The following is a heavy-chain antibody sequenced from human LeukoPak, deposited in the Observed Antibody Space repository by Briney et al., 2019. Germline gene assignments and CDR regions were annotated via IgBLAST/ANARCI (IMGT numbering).Heavy chain of an antibody. CDR1: GFTFTSSA. CDR2: IDVGGGNT. Sequence: SVKVSCQASGFTFTSSAVQWVRQARGQRLEWIGWIDVGGGNTNYAQKFQERVTITRDMSTSTAYMELSSLRSEDTAVYYCAADREEWLLSNWGQGTLVTVSS. D-gene: IGHD3-3*01. CDR3: AADREEWLLSN. V-gene: IGHV1-58*01. J-gene: IGHJ4*02.